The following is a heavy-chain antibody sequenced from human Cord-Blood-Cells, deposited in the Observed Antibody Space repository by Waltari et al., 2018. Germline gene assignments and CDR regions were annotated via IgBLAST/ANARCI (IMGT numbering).Heavy chain of an antibody. CDR3: ARWGTTGTTDYFDY. CDR1: GGSFSGYY. CDR2: NHHSGST. Sequence: QVQLQQWGAGLLKPSETLSLTCAVYGGSFSGYYWSWIRQPPGKGLEWIGENHHSGSTNYTPSLKSRVTISVDTSKNQFSLKLSSVTAADTAVYYCARWGTTGTTDYFDYWGQGTLVTVSS. V-gene: IGHV4-34*01. J-gene: IGHJ4*02. D-gene: IGHD1-1*01.